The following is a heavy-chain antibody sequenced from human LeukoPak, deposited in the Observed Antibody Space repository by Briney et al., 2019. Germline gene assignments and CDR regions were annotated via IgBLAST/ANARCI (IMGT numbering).Heavy chain of an antibody. D-gene: IGHD4-11*01. V-gene: IGHV3-7*01. CDR3: ARDRRWTATTVTYFDY. CDR1: GFTSSSYW. J-gene: IGHJ4*02. CDR2: IKQDGSEK. Sequence: GGSLRLSCAASGFTSSSYWMTWVRQAPGKGLEWVANIKQDGSEKYYVDSVRGRFTISRDNTKNSLYLQVNSLRAEDTAVYYCARDRRWTATTVTYFDYWGQGTLVTVSS.